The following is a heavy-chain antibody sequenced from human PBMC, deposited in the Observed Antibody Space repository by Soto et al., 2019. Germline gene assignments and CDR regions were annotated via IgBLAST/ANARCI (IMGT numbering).Heavy chain of an antibody. D-gene: IGHD4-4*01. V-gene: IGHV4-34*01. Sequence: PSETLSLTCAVYGGSFSGYYWSWIRQPPGKGLEWIGEINHSGSTNYNPSLKSRVTISVDTSKNQFSLRLSSVTAADTAVYYCVREARDYSNYRPRGYIDYWGQARLVSGAS. CDR3: VREARDYSNYRPRGYIDY. J-gene: IGHJ4*02. CDR1: GGSFSGYY. CDR2: INHSGST.